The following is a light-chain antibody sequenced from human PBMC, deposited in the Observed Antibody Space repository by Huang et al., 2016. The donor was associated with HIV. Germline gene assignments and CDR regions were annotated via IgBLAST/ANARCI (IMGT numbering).Light chain of an antibody. CDR3: QQYSTYST. Sequence: DIQMSQSPSTLSASLGDRITITCRASQSISNWLAWYQQKPGKAPKLLIYKASSLESGVPSRFSGSGSGTEFILTISSLQPDDFATYYCQQYSTYSTFGQGTKVEIK. CDR2: KAS. CDR1: QSISNW. J-gene: IGKJ1*01. V-gene: IGKV1-5*03.